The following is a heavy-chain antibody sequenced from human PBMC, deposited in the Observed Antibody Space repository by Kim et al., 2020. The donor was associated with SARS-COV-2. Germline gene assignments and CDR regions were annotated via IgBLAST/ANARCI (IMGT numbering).Heavy chain of an antibody. V-gene: IGHV3-11*04. CDR3: ARVATIPIFDY. CDR2: I. J-gene: IGHJ4*02. Sequence: IYYTDAVKGRFTISRDNAKNSLYLQMNSLRAEDTAVYYCARVATIPIFDYWGQGTLVTVSS. D-gene: IGHD5-12*01.